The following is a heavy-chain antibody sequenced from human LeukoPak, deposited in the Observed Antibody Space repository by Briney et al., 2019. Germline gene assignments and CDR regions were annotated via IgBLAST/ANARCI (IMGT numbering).Heavy chain of an antibody. D-gene: IGHD1-20*01. CDR2: IIPIFGTA. CDR1: GGTFSSYA. Sequence: SVKVSCKASGGTFSSYAISWVRQAPGQGLEWMGGIIPIFGTANYAQKFQGRVTITADESTSTAYMELSSLRSEDTAVYYCARAACNWSCFDQWGQGTLVTVSS. J-gene: IGHJ4*02. CDR3: ARAACNWSCFDQ. V-gene: IGHV1-69*01.